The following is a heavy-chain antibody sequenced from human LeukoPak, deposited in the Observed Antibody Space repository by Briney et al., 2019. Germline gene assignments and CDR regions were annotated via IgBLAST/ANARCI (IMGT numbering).Heavy chain of an antibody. CDR1: GGSISSSSYY. J-gene: IGHJ4*02. D-gene: IGHD1-26*01. V-gene: IGHV4-39*02. CDR3: AIEVGASYY. Sequence: SETLSLTCTVSGGSISSSSYYWGWIRQPPGKGLEWIGSIYYSGSTYYNPSLKSRVTISVDTSKNQFSPKLSSVTAADTAVYYCAIEVGASYYWGQGTLVTVSS. CDR2: IYYSGST.